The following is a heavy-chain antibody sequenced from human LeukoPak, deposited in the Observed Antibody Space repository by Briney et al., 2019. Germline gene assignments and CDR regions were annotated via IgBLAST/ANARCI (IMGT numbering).Heavy chain of an antibody. J-gene: IGHJ5*02. CDR1: GGSISSYY. CDR3: ARHRTSGVGATSWFDP. CDR2: IYYSGST. D-gene: IGHD1-26*01. V-gene: IGHV4-59*08. Sequence: PETLSLTCTVSGGSISSYYWSWIRQPPGKGLEWIGYIYYSGSTNYNPSLKSRVTISVDTSKNQFSLKLSSVTAADTAVYYCARHRTSGVGATSWFDPWGQGTLVTVSS.